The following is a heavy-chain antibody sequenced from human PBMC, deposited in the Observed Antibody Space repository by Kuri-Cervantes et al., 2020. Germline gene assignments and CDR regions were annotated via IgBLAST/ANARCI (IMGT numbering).Heavy chain of an antibody. J-gene: IGHJ6*03. Sequence: SVKVSCQASGGTFNSYAINWLQQAPGQGLEWMGGIIPIFDATNYAQKFQGRVSIATDESTSTAFPELSSLRSEDTAVYYCARGDYDSCGYYARAYYYDYIDVWGKGTTVTVSS. D-gene: IGHD3-22*01. CDR3: ARGDYDSCGYYARAYYYDYIDV. CDR2: IIPIFDAT. CDR1: GGTFNSYA. V-gene: IGHV1-69*05.